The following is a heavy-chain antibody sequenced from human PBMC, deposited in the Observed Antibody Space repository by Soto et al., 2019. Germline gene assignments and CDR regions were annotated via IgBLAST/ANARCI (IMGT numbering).Heavy chain of an antibody. D-gene: IGHD1-1*01. CDR2: IDPSDSYT. V-gene: IGHV5-10-1*03. CDR3: VRHGNGTPYYFDF. J-gene: IGHJ4*02. Sequence: EVQLVQSGAEVKKPGESLRISCKGSGYKFIGYWISWVRQMPGKGLGWVGRIDPSDSYTSYNPSFQGHVTNSVDTSISTAYLQWRSLQASDTARYYCVRHGNGTPYYFDFWGRGTLVPVSS. CDR1: GYKFIGYW.